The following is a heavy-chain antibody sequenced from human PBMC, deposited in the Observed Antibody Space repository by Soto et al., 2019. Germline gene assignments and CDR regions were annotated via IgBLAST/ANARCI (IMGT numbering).Heavy chain of an antibody. V-gene: IGHV4-59*12. CDR1: GGSISSYY. Sequence: SETLSLTCTVSGGSISSYYWSWIRQPPGKGLEWIGYIYYSGGGTTTFYADSAQGRFTISRDNSKNTVFLQMNSLGAEDTAVYYCAKDLNPRFSHDRTAYHYPFWGQGTLVTVS. CDR2: IYYSGGGTT. J-gene: IGHJ4*02. CDR3: AKDLNPRFSHDRTAYHYPF. D-gene: IGHD3-22*01.